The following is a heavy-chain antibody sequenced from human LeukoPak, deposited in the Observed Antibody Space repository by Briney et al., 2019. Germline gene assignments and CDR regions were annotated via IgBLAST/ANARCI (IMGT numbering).Heavy chain of an antibody. Sequence: TSETLSLTCTVSGGSISSSSYYWGWIRQPPGKGLEWIGSIYYSGSTYYNPSLKSRVTISVDTSKNQFSLKLSSVTAADTAVYYCARDNPHKGERLGGRLFDYWGQGTLVTVSS. J-gene: IGHJ4*02. V-gene: IGHV4-39*07. CDR1: GGSISSSSYY. CDR2: IYYSGST. D-gene: IGHD1-1*01. CDR3: ARDNPHKGERLGGRLFDY.